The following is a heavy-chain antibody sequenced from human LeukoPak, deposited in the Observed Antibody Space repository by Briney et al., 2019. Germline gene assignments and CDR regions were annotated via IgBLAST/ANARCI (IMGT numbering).Heavy chain of an antibody. CDR2: ITTVGSST. Sequence: PGGSLRLSCVDSGFTFSRYWMHWVRQAPGKGLVWVSHITTVGSSTSYADSVKGRFTISRDNAENSLYLQMNSLRAEDTAVYYCARAFHEGRGRKYDAFDIWGQGTMVTVSS. V-gene: IGHV3-74*01. D-gene: IGHD3-16*01. CDR1: GFTFSRYW. J-gene: IGHJ3*02. CDR3: ARAFHEGRGRKYDAFDI.